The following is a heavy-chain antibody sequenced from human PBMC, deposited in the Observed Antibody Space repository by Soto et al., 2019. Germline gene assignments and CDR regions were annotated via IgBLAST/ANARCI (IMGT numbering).Heavy chain of an antibody. CDR3: AREGRLQPLDY. V-gene: IGHV4-30-4*01. Sequence: SETLSLTCTVSGGSISNPDHYWSWIRQPPGKGLEWIGSIFYNGDTSYNPSLESRLSISVDTSKNQFSLSLSSVTASDTAVYFCAREGRLQPLDYWGQGTLVTVSS. CDR2: IFYNGDT. CDR1: GGSISNPDHY. D-gene: IGHD4-4*01. J-gene: IGHJ4*02.